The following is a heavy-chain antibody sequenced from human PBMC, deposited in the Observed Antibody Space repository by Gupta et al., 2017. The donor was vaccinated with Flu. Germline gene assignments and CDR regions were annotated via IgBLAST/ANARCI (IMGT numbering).Heavy chain of an antibody. Sequence: EVQLLESGGGLLQPGGSLRLSCADSGFTFGSHAMAWVRQAPGKGLEWVSSISGLTATTYCADSVKGRFTISRDYSKNTVYLQMSRLRADDAAVYYCARFSLGDGYSYRELDYWGQGTLVTVSS. CDR1: GFTFGSHA. J-gene: IGHJ4*02. CDR2: ISGLTATT. D-gene: IGHD5-24*01. CDR3: ARFSLGDGYSYRELDY. V-gene: IGHV3-23*01.